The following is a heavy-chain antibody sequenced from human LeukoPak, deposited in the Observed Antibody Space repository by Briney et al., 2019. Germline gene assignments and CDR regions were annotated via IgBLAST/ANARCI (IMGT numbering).Heavy chain of an antibody. Sequence: PGGSLRLSCAASGFTFSRHWMTWVRQAPGKGLEWVANIKHDGSEKNYVDSVKGRFTISRDNANNSLYLQMNSLRAEDTAVYYCAKSEDYSNSGGWYYFDYWGQGTLVTVSS. V-gene: IGHV3-7*03. J-gene: IGHJ4*02. CDR1: GFTFSRHW. CDR2: IKHDGSEK. CDR3: AKSEDYSNSGGWYYFDY. D-gene: IGHD4-11*01.